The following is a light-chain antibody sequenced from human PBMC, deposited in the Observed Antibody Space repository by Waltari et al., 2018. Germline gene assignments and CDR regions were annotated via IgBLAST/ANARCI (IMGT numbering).Light chain of an antibody. Sequence: DIQMTQSPSTLSASIGDRVTITCRASQSVRTWMAWFQQKPGKAPKLLIHKSSNLESWVPSRFSGSGARTEFTLTISILQPDDFATYYCQQYNLYSTFGQGTRLEMK. CDR3: QQYNLYST. CDR1: QSVRTW. J-gene: IGKJ5*01. V-gene: IGKV1-5*03. CDR2: KSS.